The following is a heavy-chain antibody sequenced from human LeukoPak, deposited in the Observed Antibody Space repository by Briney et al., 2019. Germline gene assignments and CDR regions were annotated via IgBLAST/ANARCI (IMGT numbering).Heavy chain of an antibody. V-gene: IGHV4-59*01. D-gene: IGHD2-2*01. CDR1: GGSISSYY. J-gene: IGHJ4*02. CDR3: ASQKLGYCSSTSCYSGGLFPFDY. Sequence: SETLSLTRTVSGGSISSYYWSWIRQPPGKGLEWIGYIYYSGSTNYNPSLKSRVTISVDTSKNQFSLKLSSVTAADPAVYYCASQKLGYCSSTSCYSGGLFPFDYWGQGTLVTVSS. CDR2: IYYSGST.